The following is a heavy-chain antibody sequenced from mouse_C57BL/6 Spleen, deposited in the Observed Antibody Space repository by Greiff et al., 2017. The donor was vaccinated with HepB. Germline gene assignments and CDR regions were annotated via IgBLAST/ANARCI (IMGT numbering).Heavy chain of an antibody. D-gene: IGHD1-1*01. CDR3: ARGYYGSSSYAMDY. J-gene: IGHJ4*01. V-gene: IGHV1-39*01. Sequence: EVQLQQSGPELVKPRASVKISCKASGYSFTDYNMNWVKQSNGKSLEWIGVINPNYGTTSYNQKFKGKATLTVDQSSSTAYMQLNSLTSEDSAVYYCARGYYGSSSYAMDYWGQGTSVTVSS. CDR1: GYSFTDYN. CDR2: INPNYGTT.